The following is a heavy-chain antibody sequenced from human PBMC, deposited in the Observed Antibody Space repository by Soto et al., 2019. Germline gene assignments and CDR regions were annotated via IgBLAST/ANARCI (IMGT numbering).Heavy chain of an antibody. D-gene: IGHD7-27*01. Sequence: SETLSLTCTVSGGSISSYYWSWIRQPPGKGLEWIGYIYYSGSTNYNPSLKSRVTMSVDTSKNQFSLKLSSLTAADTAIYYCARANWFFDYWGQGTLVTVSS. V-gene: IGHV4-59*01. CDR3: ARANWFFDY. CDR2: IYYSGST. CDR1: GGSISSYY. J-gene: IGHJ4*02.